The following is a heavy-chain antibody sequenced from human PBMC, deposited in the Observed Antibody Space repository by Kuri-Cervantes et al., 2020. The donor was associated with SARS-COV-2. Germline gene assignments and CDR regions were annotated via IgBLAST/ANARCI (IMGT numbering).Heavy chain of an antibody. CDR2: IYSGGST. CDR1: GFTVSSNY. J-gene: IGHJ2*01. V-gene: IGHV3-53*01. Sequence: GESLKISCAASGFTVSSNYMSWVRRAPGKGLEWVSVIYSGGSTYYADSVKGRFTISRDNSKNTLYLQMNSLRAEDTAVYYCARDKRSLDFWSGYYSTRTRYWYFDLWGRGTLVTVSS. CDR3: ARDKRSLDFWSGYYSTRTRYWYFDL. D-gene: IGHD3-3*01.